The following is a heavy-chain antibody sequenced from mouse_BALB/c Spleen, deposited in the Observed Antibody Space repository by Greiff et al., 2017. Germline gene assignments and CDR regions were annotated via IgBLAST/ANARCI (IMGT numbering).Heavy chain of an antibody. CDR1: GYTFTDYA. CDR3: ASSYGNYDYAMDY. CDR2: ISTYYGDA. Sequence: QVQLKQSGAELVRPGVSVKISCKGSGYTFTDYAMHWVKQSHAKSLEWIGVISTYYGDASYNQKFKGKATMTVDKSSSTAYMELARLTSEDSAIYYCASSYGNYDYAMDYWGQGTSVTVSS. V-gene: IGHV1S137*01. D-gene: IGHD2-10*02. J-gene: IGHJ4*01.